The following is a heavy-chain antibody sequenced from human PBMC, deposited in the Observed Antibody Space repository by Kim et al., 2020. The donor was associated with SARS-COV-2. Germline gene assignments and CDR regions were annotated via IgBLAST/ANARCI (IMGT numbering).Heavy chain of an antibody. J-gene: IGHJ4*02. CDR1: GFTFSSYW. Sequence: GGSLRLSCAASGFTFSSYWMHWVRQAPGKGLVWVSRINTDGSSATYADSVKGRLTISRDNAKNTLYLQMNSLRGEDTAVYYCARLDRGYWGQGILVTVSS. V-gene: IGHV3-74*01. D-gene: IGHD3-10*01. CDR2: INTDGSSA. CDR3: ARLDRGY.